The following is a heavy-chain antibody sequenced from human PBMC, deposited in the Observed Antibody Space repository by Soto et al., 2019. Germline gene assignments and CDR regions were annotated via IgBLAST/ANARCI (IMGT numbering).Heavy chain of an antibody. CDR1: GFIFRNYA. Sequence: ELQLLESGGTLVQPGGSLTLSCAVSGFIFRNYAMNWVRQAPGKGLEWVSVVTGSGDRTYCADSVKGRFTISRDNSKNTVYLQMNSLRVEDTAVYYCAQLGPDYYTASWGQGTLVTVSS. D-gene: IGHD3-3*01. J-gene: IGHJ5*02. V-gene: IGHV3-23*01. CDR2: VTGSGDRT. CDR3: AQLGPDYYTAS.